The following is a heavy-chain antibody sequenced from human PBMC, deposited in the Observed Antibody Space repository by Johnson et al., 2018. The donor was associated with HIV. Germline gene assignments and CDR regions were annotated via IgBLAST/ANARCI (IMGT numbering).Heavy chain of an antibody. CDR1: GFTFSSYD. Sequence: VQLVESGGGVVQPGRSLRLSCAASGFTFSSYDMHWVRQATGQGLEWVSAIGTAGDTYYPDSVKGRFTISRENAKNSLYLQMNSLRAGDTAVYYCARLRGALDIWGQGTMVTVSS. J-gene: IGHJ3*02. CDR2: IGTAGDT. CDR3: ARLRGALDI. V-gene: IGHV3-13*01.